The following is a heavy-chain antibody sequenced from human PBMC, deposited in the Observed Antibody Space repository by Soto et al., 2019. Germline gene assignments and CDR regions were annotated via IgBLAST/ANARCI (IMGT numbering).Heavy chain of an antibody. CDR1: GFTFSSYE. D-gene: IGHD3-3*01. CDR3: ARSIYDFWSEVRGNNFDY. CDR2: ISSGGSII. V-gene: IGHV3-48*03. J-gene: IGHJ4*02. Sequence: EVQLVESGGGLVQPGGSLRLSCAASGFTFSSYEMNWVRQAPGKGLEWVSYISSGGSIIYYADSVKGRFTISRDNAKNSLYLQMNSLRAEDTAVYYCARSIYDFWSEVRGNNFDYWGQGTLVTVSS.